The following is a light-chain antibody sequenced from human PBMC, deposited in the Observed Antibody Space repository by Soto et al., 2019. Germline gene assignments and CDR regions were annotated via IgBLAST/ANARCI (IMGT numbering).Light chain of an antibody. CDR2: DVT. V-gene: IGLV2-11*01. J-gene: IGLJ1*01. Sequence: QSVLTQPRSVSGSPGQSVTISCTGTSSDVGGYNFVSWYQQHPGKAPKLMIYDVTKRPSGVPDRFSGSKSGNTASLTISGLQAEDEADYYCCSYAGSYSYVFRTGTTVTVL. CDR1: SSDVGGYNF. CDR3: CSYAGSYSYV.